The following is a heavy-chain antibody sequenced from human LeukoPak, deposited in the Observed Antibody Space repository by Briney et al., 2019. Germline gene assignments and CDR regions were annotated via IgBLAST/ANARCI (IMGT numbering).Heavy chain of an antibody. CDR3: ASGYSYGYYPRGYYYYGMDV. CDR1: GGTFSSYA. D-gene: IGHD5-18*01. Sequence: ASVKVSCKASGGTFSSYAISWVRQAPGQGLEWMGRIIPILGIANYAQKFQGRVTITADKSTSTAYMELSSLRSEDTAVYYCASGYSYGYYPRGYYYYGMDVWGQGTTVTVSS. J-gene: IGHJ6*02. V-gene: IGHV1-69*04. CDR2: IIPILGIA.